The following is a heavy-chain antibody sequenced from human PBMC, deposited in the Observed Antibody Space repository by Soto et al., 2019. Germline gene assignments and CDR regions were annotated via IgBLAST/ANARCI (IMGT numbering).Heavy chain of an antibody. V-gene: IGHV1-8*01. Sequence: GASVKVSCKASGYTFTSYDINWVRQATGQGLEWMGWMNPNSGSTGYAQKFQGRVTMTRNTSISTAYMELSSLRSEDTAVYYCARFKCSGGSCYVDFWGQGTLVTVSS. D-gene: IGHD2-15*01. CDR3: ARFKCSGGSCYVDF. CDR2: MNPNSGST. CDR1: GYTFTSYD. J-gene: IGHJ4*02.